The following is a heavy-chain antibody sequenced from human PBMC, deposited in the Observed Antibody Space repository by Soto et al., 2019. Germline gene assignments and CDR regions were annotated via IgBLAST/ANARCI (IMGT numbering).Heavy chain of an antibody. CDR3: ARGPAYINGWRTFDL. CDR2: TYYNGDT. D-gene: IGHD6-19*01. V-gene: IGHV4-61*08. CDR1: DDSFRGAEYY. Sequence: VLLQESGPRLLRPSETLSLTCTVSDDSFRGAEYYWSWIRQPLGKGPEWIGYTYYNGDTKYNPALRSRVTMSEDTYKNQFSLRLSSVTAADTAVYFCARGPAYINGWRTFDLWGRGILVTVSS. J-gene: IGHJ4*02.